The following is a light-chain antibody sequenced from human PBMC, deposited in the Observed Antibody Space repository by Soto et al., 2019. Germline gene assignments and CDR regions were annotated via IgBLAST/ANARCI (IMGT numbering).Light chain of an antibody. CDR3: QQSYNTPRS. CDR2: DAS. J-gene: IGKJ1*01. Sequence: DVQMTQSPSSLSASVGDRVTITCRASQSISRYLIWYQQKPGKAPNLLIYDASTLQSGVPSRFSGSGSGTNFTLTISSLQSEDFATYYCQQSYNTPRSFGQGTKVDIK. V-gene: IGKV1-39*01. CDR1: QSISRY.